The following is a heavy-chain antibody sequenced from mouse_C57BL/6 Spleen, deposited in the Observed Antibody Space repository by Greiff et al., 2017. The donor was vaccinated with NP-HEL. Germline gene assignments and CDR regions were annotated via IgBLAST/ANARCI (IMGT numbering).Heavy chain of an antibody. CDR1: GYTFTSYW. J-gene: IGHJ1*01. CDR2: IDPSDCET. Sequence: QVQLQQPGAELVRPGSSVKLSCKASGYTFTSYWMPWVKRRPIQRLEWMGNIDPSDCETHYNQKFKDKATLTVDQSSSTASMQLCSLTSEDSAVYYGARTDYPAGSCWYVDVWGPGTTVTVS. D-gene: IGHD2-4*01. V-gene: IGHV1-52*01. CDR3: ARTDYPAGSCWYVDV.